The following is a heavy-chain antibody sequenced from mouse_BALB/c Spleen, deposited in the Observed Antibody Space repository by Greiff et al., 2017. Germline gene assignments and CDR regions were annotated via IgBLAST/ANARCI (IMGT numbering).Heavy chain of an antibody. CDR3: ARNLYYYGSSSYYFDY. D-gene: IGHD1-1*01. J-gene: IGHJ2*01. V-gene: IGHV1-82*01. CDR2: IYPGDGDT. Sequence: VKLQQSGPELVKPGASVKISCKASGYAFSSSWMNWVKQRPGQGLEWIGRIYPGDGDTNYNGKFKGKATLTADKSSSTAYMQLSSLTSVDSAVYFCARNLYYYGSSSYYFDYWGQGTTLTVSS. CDR1: GYAFSSSW.